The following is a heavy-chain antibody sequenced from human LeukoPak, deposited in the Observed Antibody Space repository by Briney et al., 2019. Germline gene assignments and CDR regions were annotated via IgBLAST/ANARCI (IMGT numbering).Heavy chain of an antibody. J-gene: IGHJ6*03. D-gene: IGHD6-13*01. CDR2: IYTSGST. CDR3: ARSQQRPDYYYYYMDV. Sequence: PSETLSLTCTVSGGSISSGSYYWSWIRQPAGKGLEWIGRIYTSGSTNYNPSLKSRVTISVDTSKNQFSLKLSSVTAADTAVYYCARSQQRPDYYYYYMDVWGKGTTVTISS. V-gene: IGHV4-61*02. CDR1: GGSISSGSYY.